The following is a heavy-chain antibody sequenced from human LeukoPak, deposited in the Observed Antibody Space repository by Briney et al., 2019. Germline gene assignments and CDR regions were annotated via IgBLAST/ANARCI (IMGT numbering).Heavy chain of an antibody. Sequence: GGSLRLSCAASGFTFSNAWMSWVRQAPGKGLEGVGRIKSKTDGGTTEYAAPVQGRFTISRDVSKNTLYLQMNSLKTEDTAVYYCTTRGYSYGAPRWGQGTLVTVSS. CDR2: IKSKTDGGTT. CDR1: GFTFSNAW. CDR3: TTRGYSYGAPR. V-gene: IGHV3-15*01. D-gene: IGHD5-18*01. J-gene: IGHJ4*02.